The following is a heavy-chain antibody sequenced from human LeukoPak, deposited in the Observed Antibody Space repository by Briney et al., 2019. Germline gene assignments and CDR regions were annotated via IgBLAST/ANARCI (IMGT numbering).Heavy chain of an antibody. CDR1: GFTFNNAW. J-gene: IGHJ6*03. CDR2: IKSQLDGATT. D-gene: IGHD1-26*01. Sequence: PGGSLRLSCVASGFTFNNAWMIWVRQAPGKGPEWVGRIKSQLDGATTDYAAPVTGRFTISRDDSKNTLYLQMNSLKTEDTAVYYCTTVWELLQDYYYYMDVWGKGTTVTISS. CDR3: TTVWELLQDYYYYMDV. V-gene: IGHV3-15*01.